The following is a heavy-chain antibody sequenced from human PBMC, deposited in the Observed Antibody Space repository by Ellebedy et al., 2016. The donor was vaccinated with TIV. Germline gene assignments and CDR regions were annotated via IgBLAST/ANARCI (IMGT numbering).Heavy chain of an antibody. J-gene: IGHJ4*02. D-gene: IGHD6-6*01. CDR2: IYYSGST. V-gene: IGHV4-39*01. CDR3: AQQEYSSSPTFDY. CDR1: RGSISSSSYY. Sequence: SETLSLTXIVSRGSISSSSYYWAWIRQPPGKGLEWIGSIYYSGSTYYNPSLKSRVTISVDTSKNQFSLKLSSVTAADTAVYYCAQQEYSSSPTFDYWGQGTLVTVSS.